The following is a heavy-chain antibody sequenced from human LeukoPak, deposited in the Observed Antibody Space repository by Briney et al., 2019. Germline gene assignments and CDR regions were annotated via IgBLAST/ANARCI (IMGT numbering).Heavy chain of an antibody. Sequence: GGSLRLSCAASGFTFDDYAMHWVRQAPGKGLEWVSGISWNSGSIGYANSVKGRFTISRDNAKNSLYLQMNSLRAEDTALYYCAKDTSGSYAPYYFDYWGQGTLVTVSS. V-gene: IGHV3-9*01. CDR3: AKDTSGSYAPYYFDY. CDR1: GFTFDDYA. J-gene: IGHJ4*02. D-gene: IGHD1-26*01. CDR2: ISWNSGSI.